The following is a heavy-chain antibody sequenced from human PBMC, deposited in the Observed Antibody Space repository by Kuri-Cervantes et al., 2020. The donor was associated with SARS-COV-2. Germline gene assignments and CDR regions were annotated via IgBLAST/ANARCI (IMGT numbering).Heavy chain of an antibody. V-gene: IGHV3-30*02. CDR2: IRYDGSNK. CDR3: AREGGIAVAGTGFDY. D-gene: IGHD6-19*01. Sequence: GESLKISCAASGFTFSSYGMHWVRQAPGKGLEWVAFIRYDGSNKYYADSVKGRFTISRDNSKNTLYLQMNSLRAEDTAVYYCAREGGIAVAGTGFDYWGQGTLVTVSS. J-gene: IGHJ4*02. CDR1: GFTFSSYG.